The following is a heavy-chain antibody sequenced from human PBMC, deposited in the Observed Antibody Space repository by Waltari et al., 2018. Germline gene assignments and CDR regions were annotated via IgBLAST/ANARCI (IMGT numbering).Heavy chain of an antibody. Sequence: VQLLESGGGLVQPGGSLRLSCAASGFTFSNYDMSWVRQAPGKGLEWVSVIYNVGSTHDGDAVKGRFTISRDNSKNTLYLQMNSLRAEDTAVYYCARDNDYYFDYWGQGTLVTVSS. CDR2: IYNVGST. J-gene: IGHJ4*02. CDR3: ARDNDYYFDY. V-gene: IGHV3-23*03. D-gene: IGHD2-21*02. CDR1: GFTFSNYD.